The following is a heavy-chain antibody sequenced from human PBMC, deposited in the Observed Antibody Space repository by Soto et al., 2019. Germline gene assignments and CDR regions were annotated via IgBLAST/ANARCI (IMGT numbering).Heavy chain of an antibody. J-gene: IGHJ4*02. V-gene: IGHV4-59*01. CDR1: GDSISSYY. D-gene: IGHD3-22*01. CDR3: ALRSMAVVPEY. CDR2: LYYGRSA. Sequence: QVQLQESGPGLVKPSETLSLTCAVSGDSISSYYCMWIRQPPGKGLESIGYLYYGRSANYNPSLKSRFTLSADTSTNQCSLTLSSMTAADTAVYYCALRSMAVVPEYWGQGTLVTVSS.